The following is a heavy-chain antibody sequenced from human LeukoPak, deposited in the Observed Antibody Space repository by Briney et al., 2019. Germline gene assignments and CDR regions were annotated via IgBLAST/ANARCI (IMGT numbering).Heavy chain of an antibody. CDR3: ANQPTVVTPNADY. CDR1: GCTFSSYA. J-gene: IGHJ4*02. Sequence: GGYLRLSCAASGCTFSSYAMSWVRQAPGKGLEWVSAISGSGGSTYYADSVKGRFTISRDNSKNTLYLQMNSLRAEDTAVYYCANQPTVVTPNADYWGQGTLVTVSS. CDR2: ISGSGGST. D-gene: IGHD4-23*01. V-gene: IGHV3-23*01.